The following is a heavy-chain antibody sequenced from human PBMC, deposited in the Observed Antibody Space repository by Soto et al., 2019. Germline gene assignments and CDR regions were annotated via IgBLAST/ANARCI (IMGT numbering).Heavy chain of an antibody. J-gene: IGHJ4*02. CDR3: TRGRENYSYFDY. Sequence: EVQLVESGGGLVQPGGSLRLSGAASGFTLSTTWMHWVRQAPGEGLVWVSRINSDGGSTIYADSVKGRFTISRENAKNTVYLQMNSLRAEDTAVYYCTRGRENYSYFDYWGQGILVTVSS. CDR2: INSDGGST. CDR1: GFTLSTTW. V-gene: IGHV3-74*01. D-gene: IGHD4-4*01.